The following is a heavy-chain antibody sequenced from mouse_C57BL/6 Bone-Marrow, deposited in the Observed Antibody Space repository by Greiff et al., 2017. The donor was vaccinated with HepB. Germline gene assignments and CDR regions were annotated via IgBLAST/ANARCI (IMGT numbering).Heavy chain of an antibody. D-gene: IGHD1-1*01. J-gene: IGHJ1*03. CDR3: ARQGDYYGSRAYWYFDV. CDR1: GFSLTSYG. CDR2: IWSDGST. V-gene: IGHV2-6-1*01. Sequence: VKLVESGPGLVAPSQSLSITCTVSGFSLTSYGVHWVRQPPGKGLEWLVVIWSDGSTTYNSALKSRLSISKDNSKSQVFLKMNSLQTDDTAMYYCARQGDYYGSRAYWYFDVWGTGTTVTVSS.